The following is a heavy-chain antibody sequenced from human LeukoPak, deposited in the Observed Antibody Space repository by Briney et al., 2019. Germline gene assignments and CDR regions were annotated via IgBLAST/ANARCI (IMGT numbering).Heavy chain of an antibody. J-gene: IGHJ4*02. D-gene: IGHD4-23*01. CDR1: GGTFSSYA. Sequence: SVKVSCKASGGTFSSYAISWVRQAPGQGLEWMGGITPIFGTANYAQKFQGRVTITADESTSTAYMELSSLRSEDTAVYYRAQGRDYGGNYDYWGQGTLVTVSS. CDR3: AQGRDYGGNYDY. V-gene: IGHV1-69*01. CDR2: ITPIFGTA.